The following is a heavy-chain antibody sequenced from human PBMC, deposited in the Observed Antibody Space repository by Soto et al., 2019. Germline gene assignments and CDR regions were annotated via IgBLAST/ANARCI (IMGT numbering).Heavy chain of an antibody. CDR3: ARDPPRGYDSSGYYFYY. Sequence: QVQLVQSGAEVKKPGSSVKVSCKASGGTFSSYAISWVRQAPGQGLEWMGGIIPIFGTANYAQKLQGRVTITADESTSTAYMELSSLRSEDTAVYYCARDPPRGYDSSGYYFYYWGQGTLVTVSS. J-gene: IGHJ4*02. CDR2: IIPIFGTA. V-gene: IGHV1-69*12. CDR1: GGTFSSYA. D-gene: IGHD3-22*01.